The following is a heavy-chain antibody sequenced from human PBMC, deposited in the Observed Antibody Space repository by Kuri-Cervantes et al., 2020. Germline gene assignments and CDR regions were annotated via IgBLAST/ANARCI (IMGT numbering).Heavy chain of an antibody. CDR1: GGSFSGYY. V-gene: IGHV4-59*01. D-gene: IGHD3-10*01. Sequence: SETLSLTCAVYGGSFSGYYWSWIRQPPGKGLEWIGYIYYSGSTNYNPSLKSRVTISVDTSKNQFSLKLSSVTAADTAVYYCARRGSSGDYFDFWGQGTLVTVSS. J-gene: IGHJ4*02. CDR2: IYYSGST. CDR3: ARRGSSGDYFDF.